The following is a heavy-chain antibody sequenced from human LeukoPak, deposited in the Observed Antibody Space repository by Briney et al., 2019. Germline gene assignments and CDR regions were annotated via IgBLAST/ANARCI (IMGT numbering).Heavy chain of an antibody. J-gene: IGHJ5*01. CDR1: VYTFTSYG. CDR3: ARNMIEQLVVGGIRFDS. CDR2: ISAYNGNT. V-gene: IGHV1-18*01. Sequence: GASVTVSCKASVYTFTSYGISWVRQAPGQGLEWMGWISAYNGNTNYAQKLQGRVTMTTDTSTSTAYMELRSLRSDDTAVYYCARNMIEQLVVGGIRFDSWGQGTLVTVSS. D-gene: IGHD6-6*01.